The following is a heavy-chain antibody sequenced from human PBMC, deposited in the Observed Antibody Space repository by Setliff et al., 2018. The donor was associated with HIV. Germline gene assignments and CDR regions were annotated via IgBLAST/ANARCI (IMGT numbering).Heavy chain of an antibody. D-gene: IGHD2-8*01. CDR1: GESSNDYY. CDR3: ARDAPTVYANGWFDP. CDR2: IHHTGHI. Sequence: PSETLSLTCAFYGESSNDYYWNWIRQPPGKGLEWIGEIHHTGHINNHPSFKSRVTISLDKSTNQFSLKMKSVTAADTAVYYCARDAPTVYANGWFDPWGQGTLVTVS. V-gene: IGHV4-34*01. J-gene: IGHJ5*02.